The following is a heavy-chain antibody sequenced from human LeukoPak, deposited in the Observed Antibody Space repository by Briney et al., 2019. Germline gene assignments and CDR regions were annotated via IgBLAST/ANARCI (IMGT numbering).Heavy chain of an antibody. CDR3: ARVHYNPNWFDP. CDR2: SNPNNGAT. CDR1: GYTFTEYY. D-gene: IGHD5-24*01. J-gene: IGHJ5*02. V-gene: IGHV1-2*02. Sequence: ASVKVSCKAFGYTFTEYYIHWVRQAPGQGLEWMGWSNPNNGATNYAEKFQDRVTMTRDTSISTAYMELSSLKSDDTAVYYCARVHYNPNWFDPWGQGTLVTVSS.